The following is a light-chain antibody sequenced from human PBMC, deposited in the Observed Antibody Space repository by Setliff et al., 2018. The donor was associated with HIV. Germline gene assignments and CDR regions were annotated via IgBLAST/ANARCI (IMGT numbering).Light chain of an antibody. CDR1: SSDVGGYYY. Sequence: QSVLTRPRSVSGSPGQSVTISCTGTSSDVGGYYYVSWYQQHPGNAPKILIFDVSERPSGVPDRFSGSKSGNTASLTISGLQADDEADYYCCSYAGAYNLVLGGGTKVTVL. J-gene: IGLJ2*01. CDR3: CSYAGAYNLV. V-gene: IGLV2-11*01. CDR2: DVS.